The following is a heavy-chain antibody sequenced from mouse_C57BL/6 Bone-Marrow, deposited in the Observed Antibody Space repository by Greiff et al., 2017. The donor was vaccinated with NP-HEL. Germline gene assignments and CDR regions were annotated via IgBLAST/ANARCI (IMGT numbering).Heavy chain of an antibody. J-gene: IGHJ2*01. CDR1: GFTFSSYG. V-gene: IGHV5-6*01. Sequence: EVQGVESGGDLVKPGGSLKLSCAASGFTFSSYGMSWVRQTPDKRLEWVATISSGGSYTYYPDSVKGRFTISRDNAKNTLYLQMSSLKSEDTAMYYCARDYYGSSYVGDYWGQGTTLTVSS. CDR2: ISSGGSYT. D-gene: IGHD1-1*01. CDR3: ARDYYGSSYVGDY.